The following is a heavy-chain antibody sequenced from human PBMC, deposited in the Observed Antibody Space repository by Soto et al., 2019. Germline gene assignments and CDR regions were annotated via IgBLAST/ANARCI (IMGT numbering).Heavy chain of an antibody. CDR2: ISGYNGNT. CDR3: AREGQAPYYYYCMDV. V-gene: IGHV1-18*01. J-gene: IGHJ6*02. CDR1: GYTFTNYG. Sequence: QVQVVQSGDEVKKPGASVKVSCKASGYTFTNYGFSWVRQSPGQGLEWMGCISGYNGNTTYSEKFQGRVTMTTDTSTSTAHMELRSLRSDDTAVYYCAREGQAPYYYYCMDVWGQGTAFTVSS.